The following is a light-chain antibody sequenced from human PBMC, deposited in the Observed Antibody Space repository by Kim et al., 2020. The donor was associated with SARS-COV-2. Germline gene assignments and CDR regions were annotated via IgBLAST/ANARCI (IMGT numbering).Light chain of an antibody. CDR1: QSISSW. V-gene: IGKV1-5*01. CDR2: DAS. Sequence: DIQMTQSPSTLSASVGDRVTITCRASQSISSWLAWYQQKPGKAPKLLIYDASSLESGVPSRFSGSGSGTEFTLTISSLQPDDFATYFCQQYNSYSYTFGHGTKLEI. J-gene: IGKJ2*01. CDR3: QQYNSYSYT.